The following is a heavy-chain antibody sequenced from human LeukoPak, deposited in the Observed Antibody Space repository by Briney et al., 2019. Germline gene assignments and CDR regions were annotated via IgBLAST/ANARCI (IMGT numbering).Heavy chain of an antibody. CDR1: GFTFSSYA. D-gene: IGHD6-13*01. J-gene: IGHJ4*02. CDR2: ISGSGGNT. Sequence: GGSLRLSCAASGFTFSSYAMSWVRQAPGKGLEWVSAISGSGGNTYYADSVKGRFTISRDNSKNTLYLQMNSLRAEDTAVYYCARGGSSSEFDYWGQGTLVTVSS. CDR3: ARGGSSSEFDY. V-gene: IGHV3-23*01.